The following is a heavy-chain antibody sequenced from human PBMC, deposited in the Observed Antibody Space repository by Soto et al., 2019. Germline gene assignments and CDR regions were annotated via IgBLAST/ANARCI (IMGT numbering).Heavy chain of an antibody. D-gene: IGHD3-10*01. Sequence: QVQLVESGGGEVQPGRSLRLSCAASGFTFSSYGMHWVRQAPGKGLEWVALIWYDGSNKYYADSVKGRFTVARDNSKNALYRQMNSLRAEDTAVYYCARDLTDGSGSFYPDYWGQGTLVTVSS. V-gene: IGHV3-33*01. CDR1: GFTFSSYG. CDR3: ARDLTDGSGSFYPDY. CDR2: IWYDGSNK. J-gene: IGHJ4*02.